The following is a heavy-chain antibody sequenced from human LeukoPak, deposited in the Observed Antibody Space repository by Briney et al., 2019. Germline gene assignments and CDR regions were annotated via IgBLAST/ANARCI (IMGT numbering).Heavy chain of an antibody. CDR3: ARDKYYFDY. V-gene: IGHV3-11*06. J-gene: IGHJ4*02. CDR1: GFTFSDYY. Sequence: PGGSLRLSCAASGFTFSDYYMSWIRQAPGKGLEWVSYISSSSSYTNYADSVKGRFTISRDNAKNSLYLQMNSPRAEDAAVYYCARDKYYFDYWGQGTLVTVSS. CDR2: ISSSSSYT.